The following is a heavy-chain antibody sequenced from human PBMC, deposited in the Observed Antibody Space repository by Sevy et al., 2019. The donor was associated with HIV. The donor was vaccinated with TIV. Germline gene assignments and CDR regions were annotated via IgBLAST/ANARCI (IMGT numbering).Heavy chain of an antibody. CDR2: ISGSGSTI. CDR1: GFTFSDYY. Sequence: GGSLRLSCAASGFTFSDYYMSWIRQAPGKGLEWVSYISGSGSTIYYADSVKGRFTISRDNAKNSLYLQMNSLRAEDTAVYYCARAAAGFDYYGMDVWGQGTTVTVSS. V-gene: IGHV3-11*01. D-gene: IGHD6-13*01. J-gene: IGHJ6*02. CDR3: ARAAAGFDYYGMDV.